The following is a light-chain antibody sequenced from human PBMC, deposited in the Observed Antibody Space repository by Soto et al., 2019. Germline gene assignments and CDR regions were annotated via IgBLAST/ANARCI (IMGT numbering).Light chain of an antibody. CDR1: QSISSY. J-gene: IGKJ4*01. CDR3: QQTYRTPLT. CDR2: AAS. Sequence: DIQMTQSPSSLCASVGDRVTLPCRASQSISSYLNWYQQKPGKAPKLLIYAASSLQSGVPSRFSGSGSGTDFTLTISSLQPEDFATYSCQQTYRTPLTFGGGTKVDI. V-gene: IGKV1-39*01.